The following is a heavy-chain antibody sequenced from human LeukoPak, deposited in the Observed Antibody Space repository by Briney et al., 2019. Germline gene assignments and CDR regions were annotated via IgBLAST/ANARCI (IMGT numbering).Heavy chain of an antibody. D-gene: IGHD4-17*01. CDR1: GFTFSSYA. V-gene: IGHV3-23*01. J-gene: IGHJ5*02. CDR2: ISGSGGST. CDR3: ARGSVDGDYLFS. Sequence: GGSLRLSCAASGFTFSSYAMSWVRQAPGKGLEWVSAISGSGGSTYYADSVKGRFTISRDNSKNTLYLQMGSLRAEDTAVYYCARGSVDGDYLFSWGQGTLVTVSS.